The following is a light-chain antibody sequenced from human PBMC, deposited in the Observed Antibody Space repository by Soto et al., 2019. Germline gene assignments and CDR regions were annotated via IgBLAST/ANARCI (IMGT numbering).Light chain of an antibody. J-gene: IGLJ1*01. V-gene: IGLV1-44*01. CDR3: AAWDDSLNASV. CDR2: SNN. CDR1: SSNVGSNT. Sequence: QLVLTQPPSASGAPGQRVTISCSGSSSNVGSNTVSWYQQFPGTAPKLLIHSNNKRPSGVPDRFSGSKSGTSASLAISGLQSEVEADYYCAAWDDSLNASVFGGGTKVTVL.